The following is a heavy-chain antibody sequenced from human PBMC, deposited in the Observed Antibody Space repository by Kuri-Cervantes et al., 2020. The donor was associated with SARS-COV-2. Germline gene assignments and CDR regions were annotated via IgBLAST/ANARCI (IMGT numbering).Heavy chain of an antibody. CDR3: ASLPEYTSDGELFDF. Sequence: GESLKISCAASGFTFSSYGVHWVRQAPGKGLEWVAFIRYDGSNKYYADSVKGRFTISRDNSKNTLYLQMNSLRTEDTAFYHCASLPEYTSDGELFDFWGQGTLVTVSS. J-gene: IGHJ4*02. V-gene: IGHV3-30*02. CDR2: IRYDGSNK. D-gene: IGHD6-19*01. CDR1: GFTFSSYG.